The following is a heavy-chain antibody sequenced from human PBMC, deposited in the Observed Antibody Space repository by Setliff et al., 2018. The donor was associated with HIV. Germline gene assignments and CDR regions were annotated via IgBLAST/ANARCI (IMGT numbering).Heavy chain of an antibody. CDR2: IYYSGST. CDR1: GGSISSHY. V-gene: IGHV4-59*11. CDR3: ARDGPLEGSYRYYYYYMDV. Sequence: LSLTCTVSGGSISSHYWSWIRQPPGKGLEWIGYIYYSGSTNYNPSLKSRVAISVDTSKNQFSLKLSSVTAADTAVYYCARDGPLEGSYRYYYYYMDVWGKGTTVTVSS. D-gene: IGHD3-10*01. J-gene: IGHJ6*03.